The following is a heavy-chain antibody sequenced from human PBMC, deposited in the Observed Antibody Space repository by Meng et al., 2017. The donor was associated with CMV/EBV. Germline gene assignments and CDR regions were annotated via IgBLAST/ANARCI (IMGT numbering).Heavy chain of an antibody. CDR1: GGSISSSSYY. V-gene: IGHV4-39*07. J-gene: IGHJ5*02. Sequence: SETLSLTCTVSGGSISSSSYYWGWIRQPPGKGLEWIGSIYYSGSTYYNPSLKSRVTISVDTSKNQFSLKLSSVTAADTAVYYCARGMTVLRCLEGWFDPWGQGTLVTVSS. CDR2: IYYSGST. CDR3: ARGMTVLRCLEGWFDP. D-gene: IGHD3-3*01.